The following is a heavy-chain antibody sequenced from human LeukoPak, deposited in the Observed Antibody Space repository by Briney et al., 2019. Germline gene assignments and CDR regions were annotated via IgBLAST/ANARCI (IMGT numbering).Heavy chain of an antibody. J-gene: IGHJ4*02. V-gene: IGHV3-11*01. CDR3: ARVRGYCGSTSCYPYYFDY. CDR1: GLIFSGYY. Sequence: AGGSLRLSCAAPGLIFSGYYMGWIRQAPGKGLEWVSYITSSGSMMYYADSVKGRFTISRDNAKNSLYVQMDSLRAEDTAIYYCARVRGYCGSTSCYPYYFDYWGQGTLVTVSS. D-gene: IGHD2-2*01. CDR2: ITSSGSMM.